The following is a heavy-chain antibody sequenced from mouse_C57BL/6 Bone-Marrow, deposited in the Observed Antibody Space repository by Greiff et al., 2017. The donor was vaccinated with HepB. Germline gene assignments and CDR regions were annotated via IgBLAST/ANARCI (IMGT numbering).Heavy chain of an antibody. D-gene: IGHD1-1*01. CDR3: ARGCLYYYGSTGYFDV. V-gene: IGHV1-55*01. CDR1: GYTFTSYW. Sequence: VQLQQPGAELVKPGASVKMSCKASGYTFTSYWITWVKQRPGQGLEWIGDIYPGSGSTNYNEKFKSKATLTVDTSSSTAYMQLSSLTSEDSAVYYCARGCLYYYGSTGYFDVWGTGTTVTVSS. J-gene: IGHJ1*03. CDR2: IYPGSGST.